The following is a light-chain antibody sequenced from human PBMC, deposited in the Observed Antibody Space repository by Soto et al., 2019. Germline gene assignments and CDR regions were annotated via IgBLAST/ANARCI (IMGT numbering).Light chain of an antibody. Sequence: DIQMTQPPSSLSASVGARVTITCRASEDIRDALGWFQQKPGKAQTALISRAPRLHNGVPSRFIGSGSGTAFTLTITSLQPEDFATYYCLQCRSFPRAFGQGTKVE. J-gene: IGKJ1*01. CDR3: LQCRSFPRA. V-gene: IGKV1-17*01. CDR1: EDIRDA. CDR2: RAP.